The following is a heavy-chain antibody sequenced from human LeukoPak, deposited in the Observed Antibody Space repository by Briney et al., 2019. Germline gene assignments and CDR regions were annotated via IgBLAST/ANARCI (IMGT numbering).Heavy chain of an antibody. CDR3: ARDKIGGFDY. CDR2: IRGNGET. CDR1: GLSFSSFA. D-gene: IGHD2/OR15-2a*01. V-gene: IGHV3-23*01. Sequence: GGSLRLSCAASGLSFSSFAMSWVRQGPARGLEWVSSIRGNGETFYADSVKGRFTLSSDSSRNTVYFQLNNLRVEDTAVYYCARDKIGGFDYWGQGTLVTVSS. J-gene: IGHJ4*02.